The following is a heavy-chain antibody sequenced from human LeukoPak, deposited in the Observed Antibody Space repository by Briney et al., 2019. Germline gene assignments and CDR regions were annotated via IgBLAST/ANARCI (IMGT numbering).Heavy chain of an antibody. Sequence: GGSLRLSCAASGFTFSIYAMSWVRQAPGKGLEWVSAISGSGGGTYYADSLKGRFTISRDNSKNTLYLQMNSLRAEDTVVYYCAKDRESNYASGSYYLYYFDYWGQGTLVTVSS. V-gene: IGHV3-23*01. J-gene: IGHJ4*02. D-gene: IGHD3-10*01. CDR2: ISGSGGGT. CDR1: GFTFSIYA. CDR3: AKDRESNYASGSYYLYYFDY.